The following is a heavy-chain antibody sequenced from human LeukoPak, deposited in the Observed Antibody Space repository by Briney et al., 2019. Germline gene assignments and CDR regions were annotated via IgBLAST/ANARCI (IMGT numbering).Heavy chain of an antibody. CDR1: GYIFAAYT. CDR3: ARAPSYSGYVHGMEV. CDR2: INAGNGNT. D-gene: IGHD5-12*01. V-gene: IGHV1-3*01. J-gene: IGHJ6*02. Sequence: ASVKVSCKASGYIFAAYTMNWVRQAPGQRLEWMGWINAGNGNTKFSQKFQGRVTISRDTSANTAYMELSSLRSEDTAVYYCARAPSYSGYVHGMEVWGQGTTVTVSS.